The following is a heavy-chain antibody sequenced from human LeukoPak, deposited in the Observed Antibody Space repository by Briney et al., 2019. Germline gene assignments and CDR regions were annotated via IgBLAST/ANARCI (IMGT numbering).Heavy chain of an antibody. CDR1: GGSSSSYY. CDR2: IYTSGST. Sequence: SETLSLTCTVSGGSSSSYYWSWSRQPAGKGLERIGRIYTSGSTNYNPSLKSRVTISVDKSKNQFSLKLSSVTAADTAVYYCARGYNWNYAWFDPWGQGTLVTVSS. CDR3: ARGYNWNYAWFDP. J-gene: IGHJ5*02. V-gene: IGHV4-4*07. D-gene: IGHD1-7*01.